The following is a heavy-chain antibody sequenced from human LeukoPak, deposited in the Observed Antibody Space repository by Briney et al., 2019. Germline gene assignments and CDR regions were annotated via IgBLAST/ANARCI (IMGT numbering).Heavy chain of an antibody. D-gene: IGHD6-13*01. CDR1: GGSISSYY. CDR3: ARAAGYSSSWYWGNFDY. V-gene: IGHV4-59*01. J-gene: IGHJ4*02. Sequence: PSETLSLTCTVSGGSISSYYWSWIRQPPRKGLGWIGYIYYSGSTNYNPSLKSRVTISVDTSKNQFSLKLSSVTAADTAVYYCARAAGYSSSWYWGNFDYWGQGTLVTVSS. CDR2: IYYSGST.